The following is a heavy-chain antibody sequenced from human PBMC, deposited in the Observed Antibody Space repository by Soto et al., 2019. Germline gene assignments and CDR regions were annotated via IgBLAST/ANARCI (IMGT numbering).Heavy chain of an antibody. CDR1: GFTFSRYA. CDR3: ARDLWELGDFDY. CDR2: ISYDGSNK. D-gene: IGHD3-10*01. J-gene: IGHJ4*02. Sequence: PGGSLRLSCAASGFTFSRYAMHWVRQAPGKGLEWVAVISYDGSNKYHADSVKGRFSISRDNSKNTLYLQMNSLRVEDTAVYFCARDLWELGDFDYWGQGTLVTVSS. V-gene: IGHV3-30-3*01.